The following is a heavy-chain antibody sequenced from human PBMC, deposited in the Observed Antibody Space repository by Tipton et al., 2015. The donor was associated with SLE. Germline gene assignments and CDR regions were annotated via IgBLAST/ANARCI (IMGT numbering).Heavy chain of an antibody. V-gene: IGHV4-61*09. CDR1: GGSISSGSYY. CDR2: IYTSGST. Sequence: TLSLTCTVSGGSISSGSYYWSWIRQPAGKGLEWIGYIYTSGSTNYNPSLKSRVTISVDTSKNQFSLKLSSVTAADTAVYYCARGNRGSSGWYGAFDIWGQGTMVTVSS. J-gene: IGHJ3*02. D-gene: IGHD6-19*01. CDR3: ARGNRGSSGWYGAFDI.